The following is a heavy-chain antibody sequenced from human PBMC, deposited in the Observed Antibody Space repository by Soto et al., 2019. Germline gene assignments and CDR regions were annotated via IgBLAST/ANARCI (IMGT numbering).Heavy chain of an antibody. D-gene: IGHD6-19*01. V-gene: IGHV4-30-2*01. CDR2: IYHSGST. J-gene: IGHJ5*02. CDR3: ARSYSSGWPGGFDP. CDR1: ECSISSYS. Sequence: SSETLSLTCRVSECSISSYSGSWLRQKPGKGLEWIGYIYHSGSTYYNPSLKSRVTISVDRSKNQFSLKLSSVTAADTAVYYCARSYSSGWPGGFDPWGQGTLVTVSS.